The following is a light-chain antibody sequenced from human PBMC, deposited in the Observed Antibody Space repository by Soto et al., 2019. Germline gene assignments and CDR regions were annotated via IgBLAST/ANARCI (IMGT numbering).Light chain of an antibody. J-gene: IGLJ1*01. CDR1: VGL. Sequence: QSVLTHPASVSGSPGQSITISCTGTVGLVSWYQQHPGKVPKLIIYDDTKRPSGVSSRFSGSKSGNTASLTISGLQTEDEADYYCCLYVGGRTYLFGTGTKVTVL. CDR3: CLYVGGRTYL. V-gene: IGLV2-23*01. CDR2: DDT.